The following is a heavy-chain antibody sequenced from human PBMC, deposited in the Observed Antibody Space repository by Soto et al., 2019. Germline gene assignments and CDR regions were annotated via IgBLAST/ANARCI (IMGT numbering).Heavy chain of an antibody. D-gene: IGHD1-26*01. CDR3: ARVATGSYSWMES. V-gene: IGHV3-74*03. CDR1: GFTFSTYW. Sequence: EVQLEESGGDLVQPGGSRRLSCADSGFTFSTYWMHWVRQAPGKGLVWVSRINSDGSITTYADSVKGRLTISRDNSKNTLYLQMNSLRAEDTALYYCARVATGSYSWMESWGQGTLVTVSS. CDR2: INSDGSIT. J-gene: IGHJ5*02.